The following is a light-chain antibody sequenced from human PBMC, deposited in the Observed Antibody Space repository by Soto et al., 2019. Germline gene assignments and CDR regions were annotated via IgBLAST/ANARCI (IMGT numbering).Light chain of an antibody. CDR2: DVS. V-gene: IGKV3D-20*01. Sequence: EIALTQSPATLSLSPGERATLSCGASQSIPGTFLAWYQHRRGLAPRLLIFDVSKMATGIPDRFSGSGSGSDYPLTISRLEPEDSAVYYCHHFGPSPTFGGGTKVEFK. J-gene: IGKJ4*01. CDR1: QSIPGTF. CDR3: HHFGPSPT.